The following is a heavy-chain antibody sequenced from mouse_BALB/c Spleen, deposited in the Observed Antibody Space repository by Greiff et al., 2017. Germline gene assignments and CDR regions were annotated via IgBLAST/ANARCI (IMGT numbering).Heavy chain of an antibody. Sequence: VQLQQPGAELVRPGASVKLSCKASGYTFTSYWINWVKQRPGQGLEWIGNIYPSDSYTNYNQKFKDKATLTVDKSSSTAYMQLSSPTSEDSAVYYCTRELHAYWGQGTLVTVSA. D-gene: IGHD2-1*01. J-gene: IGHJ3*01. CDR1: GYTFTSYW. CDR3: TRELHAY. CDR2: IYPSDSYT. V-gene: IGHV1-69*02.